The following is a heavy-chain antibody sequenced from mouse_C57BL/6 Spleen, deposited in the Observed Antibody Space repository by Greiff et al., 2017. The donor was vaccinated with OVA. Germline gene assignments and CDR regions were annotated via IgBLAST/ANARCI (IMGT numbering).Heavy chain of an antibody. CDR3: HSDYAMDY. CDR1: GYAFSSSW. D-gene: IGHD2-12*01. J-gene: IGHJ4*01. CDR2: IYPGDGDT. Sequence: LVKPGASVKISCKASGYAFSSSWMNWVKQRPGKGLEWIGRIYPGDGDTNYNGKFKGKATLTADKSSSTAYMQLSSLTSEDSAVYFCHSDYAMDYWGQGTSVTVSS. V-gene: IGHV1-82*01.